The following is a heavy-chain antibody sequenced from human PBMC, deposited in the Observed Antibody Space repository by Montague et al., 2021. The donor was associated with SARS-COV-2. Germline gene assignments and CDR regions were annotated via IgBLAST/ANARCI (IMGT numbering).Heavy chain of an antibody. J-gene: IGHJ5*01. CDR3: AKGSHIYDTRGLRTGRFDS. CDR2: VFFSGKI. Sequence: SETLSLTCAVYGVSFSAYHWTWIRQSPDKGLEWIGDVFFSGKISYNPSLQSRLSMSVDTYKKQFFLILSSVTAADTAVYFCAKGSHIYDTRGLRTGRFDSWGQGTLVTVSS. CDR1: GVSFSAYH. V-gene: IGHV4-34*01. D-gene: IGHD3-22*01.